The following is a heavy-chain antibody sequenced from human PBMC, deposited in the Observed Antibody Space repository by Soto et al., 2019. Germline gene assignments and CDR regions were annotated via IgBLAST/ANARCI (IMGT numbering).Heavy chain of an antibody. J-gene: IGHJ3*01. Sequence: GGSLRLSCAASGFTFSSSEMYWVRQAPGKGLGWVSYIHPSVQPIFYADSVKGRITTSRDNAKNSLYRQMSSLRTRDSDVYYCASRASRWGQGTMVTVSS. CDR3: ASRASR. CDR1: GFTFSSSE. V-gene: IGHV3-48*03. CDR2: IHPSVQPI. D-gene: IGHD1-26*01.